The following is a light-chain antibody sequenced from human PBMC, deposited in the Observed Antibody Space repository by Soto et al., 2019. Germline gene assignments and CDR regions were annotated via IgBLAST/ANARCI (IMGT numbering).Light chain of an antibody. J-gene: IGKJ1*01. Sequence: EIVLTQSPGTLSLSPGERATLSCRASQSVSSSHLAWYQQKPGQAPRLLIYGASSRATGIPDRFSGSGSGTDFTLTISRLEPEDFAVYYCQQYGSSPWTFRQGTKVDIK. CDR1: QSVSSSH. CDR3: QQYGSSPWT. V-gene: IGKV3-20*01. CDR2: GAS.